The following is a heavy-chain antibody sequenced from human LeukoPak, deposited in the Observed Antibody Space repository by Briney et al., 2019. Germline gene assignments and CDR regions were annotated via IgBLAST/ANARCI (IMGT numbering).Heavy chain of an antibody. CDR1: GYTFTSYG. CDR2: ISAYNGNT. J-gene: IGHJ4*02. CDR3: ARDNIGVVTAIRSVYFDY. D-gene: IGHD2-21*02. Sequence: GASVKVSCKASGYTFTSYGISWVRQAPGQGLEWMGWISAYNGNTNYAQKLQGRVTMTTDTSTSAAYMELRSLRSDDTAVYYCARDNIGVVTAIRSVYFDYWGQGTLVTVSS. V-gene: IGHV1-18*01.